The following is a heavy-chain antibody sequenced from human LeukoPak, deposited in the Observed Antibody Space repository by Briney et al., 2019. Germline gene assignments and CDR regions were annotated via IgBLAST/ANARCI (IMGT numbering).Heavy chain of an antibody. CDR3: ARGSGIAAAGLALDY. D-gene: IGHD6-13*01. Sequence: SETLSLTCAVYGGSFSGYYWSCIRQPPGKGLEWIGEINHSGSTNYNPSLKSRVTISVDTSKNQFSLKLSSVTAADTAVYYCARGSGIAAAGLALDYWGQGTLVTVSS. V-gene: IGHV4-34*01. CDR2: INHSGST. CDR1: GGSFSGYY. J-gene: IGHJ4*02.